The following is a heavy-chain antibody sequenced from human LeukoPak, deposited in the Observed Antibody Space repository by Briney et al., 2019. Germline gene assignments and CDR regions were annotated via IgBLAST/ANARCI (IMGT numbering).Heavy chain of an antibody. J-gene: IGHJ3*02. CDR1: GGSISSSSYY. CDR3: ARDPNYYDSSGHAFDI. Sequence: PSETLSLTCTVSGGSISSSSYYWGWIRQPPGKGLEWIGSIYYSGSTYYNPSLKSRVTISVDTSKNQFSLKLSSVTAADTAVYYCARDPNYYDSSGHAFDIWGQGTMVTVSS. CDR2: IYYSGST. D-gene: IGHD3-22*01. V-gene: IGHV4-39*07.